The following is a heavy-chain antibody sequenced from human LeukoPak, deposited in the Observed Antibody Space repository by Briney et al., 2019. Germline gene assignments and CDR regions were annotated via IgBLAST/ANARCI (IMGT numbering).Heavy chain of an antibody. V-gene: IGHV3-30-3*01. D-gene: IGHD4-17*01. Sequence: GGSLRLSCAASGVTFSSYAMHWVRQAPGKGLEWVAVISYDGSNKYYADSVKGRFTISRDNAKNSLYLQMNSLRAEDTAVYYCASQQVDDGDSFLSWSYNWFDPWGQGTLVTVSS. CDR1: GVTFSSYA. CDR3: ASQQVDDGDSFLSWSYNWFDP. J-gene: IGHJ5*02. CDR2: ISYDGSNK.